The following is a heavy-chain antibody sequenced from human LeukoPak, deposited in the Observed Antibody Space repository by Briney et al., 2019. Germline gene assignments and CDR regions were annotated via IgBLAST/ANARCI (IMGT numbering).Heavy chain of an antibody. Sequence: GGSLRLSCAVSGFSISNYWMTWVRQAPGKGLEWISYIRNSGSATYYADSVEGRFTISRDNAKNSLYLQMNSLRPEDTAMYYCTRGAEVSGYPVFQHWGQGALVTVSS. CDR3: TRGAEVSGYPVFQH. D-gene: IGHD3-22*01. CDR2: IRNSGSAT. CDR1: GFSISNYW. V-gene: IGHV3-11*01. J-gene: IGHJ4*02.